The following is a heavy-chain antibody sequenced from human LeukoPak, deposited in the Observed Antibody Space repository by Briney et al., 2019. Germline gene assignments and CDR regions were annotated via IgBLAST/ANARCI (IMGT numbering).Heavy chain of an antibody. D-gene: IGHD5-18*01. V-gene: IGHV4-61*02. CDR3: ARLIVNTAMVPDAFDV. J-gene: IGHJ3*01. Sequence: SETLSLTCTVSGGSISSGSYYWSWIRQPAGKGLEWIGRIYTSGSTNYNPSLKSRVTISVDTSKNQFSLKLSSVTAAGTAVYYCARLIVNTAMVPDAFDVWGQGTMVTVSS. CDR1: GGSISSGSYY. CDR2: IYTSGST.